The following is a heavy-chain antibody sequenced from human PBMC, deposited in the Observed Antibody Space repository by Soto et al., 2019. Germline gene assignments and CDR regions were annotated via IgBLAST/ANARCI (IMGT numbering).Heavy chain of an antibody. CDR3: ARDLAPLFSQALTLWGLFV. Sequence: ASVKVSCKASGYTFTSYGISWVRQAPGQGLEWMGWISAYNGNTNYAQKLQGRVTMTTDTSTSTAYMELRSLRSDDTAVYYCARDLAPLFSQALTLWGLFVWGRGTTVTVSS. J-gene: IGHJ6*02. V-gene: IGHV1-18*01. CDR1: GYTFTSYG. D-gene: IGHD3-16*01. CDR2: ISAYNGNT.